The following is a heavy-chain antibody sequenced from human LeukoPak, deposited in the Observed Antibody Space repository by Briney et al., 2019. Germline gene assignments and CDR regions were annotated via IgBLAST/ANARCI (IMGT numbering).Heavy chain of an antibody. V-gene: IGHV1-46*01. Sequence: ASVKVSCKASGYTFTSYYMHWVRQAPGQGLEWMGIINPSGGSTSYAQKFQGRVTMTRDTSTSTVYMELSSLRSEDTAVYYCARDRVDILTAYHYYGMDVWGQGTTVTVSS. CDR3: ARDRVDILTAYHYYGMDV. CDR1: GYTFTSYY. CDR2: INPSGGST. D-gene: IGHD3-9*01. J-gene: IGHJ6*02.